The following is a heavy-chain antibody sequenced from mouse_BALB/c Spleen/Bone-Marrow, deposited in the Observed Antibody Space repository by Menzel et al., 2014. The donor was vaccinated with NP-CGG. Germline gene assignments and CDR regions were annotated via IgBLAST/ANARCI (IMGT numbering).Heavy chain of an antibody. V-gene: IGHV1-39*01. D-gene: IGHD2-4*01. CDR1: GYSFTAYN. Sequence: LVESGPELEKPGASVKISCKASGYSFTAYNMNWVKQSNGKSLEWIGSIDPYYGGTSYNQKFKGKATLTVDKSSSTACMQLKNLTSEDSAVYYCTRDDSPYWYFDVWGAGTTVTVSS. CDR2: IDPYYGGT. CDR3: TRDDSPYWYFDV. J-gene: IGHJ1*01.